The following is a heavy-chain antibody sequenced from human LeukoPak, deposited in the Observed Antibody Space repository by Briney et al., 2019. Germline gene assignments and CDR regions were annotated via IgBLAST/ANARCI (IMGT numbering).Heavy chain of an antibody. Sequence: SETLSLTCTVSGYSISNGYYWGWIRQPPGKGLEWIGSIYHSGTTYYNPSLKSRVTISLDTSKNQFSLKLRSVTAADTAVYYCAGFTVTTWEGNDYWGQGTLVTVSS. D-gene: IGHD4-17*01. CDR1: GYSISNGYY. V-gene: IGHV4-38-2*02. CDR2: IYHSGTT. J-gene: IGHJ4*02. CDR3: AGFTVTTWEGNDY.